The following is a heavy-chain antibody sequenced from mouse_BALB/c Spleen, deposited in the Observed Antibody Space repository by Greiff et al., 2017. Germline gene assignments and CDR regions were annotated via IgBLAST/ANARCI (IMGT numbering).Heavy chain of an antibody. J-gene: IGHJ4*01. D-gene: IGHD1-1*01. CDR2: IWSGGST. Sequence: VKLMESGPGLVQPSQILSITCTFSGFSLTSYGVHWVRQSPGKGLEWLGVIWSGGSTDYNAAFISRLSISKDNSKSQVFFKMNSLQANDTAIYYCARNGIRGYAMDYWGQGTSVTVSS. CDR1: GFSLTSYG. CDR3: ARNGIRGYAMDY. V-gene: IGHV2-2*02.